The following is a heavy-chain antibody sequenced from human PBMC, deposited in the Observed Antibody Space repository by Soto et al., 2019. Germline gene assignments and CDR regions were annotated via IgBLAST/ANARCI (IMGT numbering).Heavy chain of an antibody. V-gene: IGHV3-23*01. J-gene: IGHJ6*02. Sequence: GGSLRLSCAAPGFTFSSRAMTWVRQAPGKGLEWVSTISGTGGTAYYADSVKGRFTISRDNSKNTLYLQMNSLRAEDTALYYCATGYNYGYYSYAVDVWGQGTTVTVSS. CDR1: GFTFSSRA. CDR2: ISGTGGTA. CDR3: ATGYNYGYYSYAVDV. D-gene: IGHD5-18*01.